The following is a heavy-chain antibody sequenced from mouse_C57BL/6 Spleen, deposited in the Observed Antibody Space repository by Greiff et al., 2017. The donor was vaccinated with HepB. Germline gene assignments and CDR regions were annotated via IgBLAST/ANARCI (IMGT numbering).Heavy chain of an antibody. CDR1: GYTFTSYW. V-gene: IGHV1-52*01. CDR3: GRDGYCYLDY. CDR2: IDPSDSET. Sequence: QVQLQQPGAELVRPGSSVKLSCKASGYTFTSYWMHWVKQRPIQGLEWIGNIDPSDSETHYNQKFKDKATLTVDKSSNTAYMQLSSLTPENSAVYYGGRDGYCYLDYWGQGTTLTVSS. D-gene: IGHD2-3*01. J-gene: IGHJ2*01.